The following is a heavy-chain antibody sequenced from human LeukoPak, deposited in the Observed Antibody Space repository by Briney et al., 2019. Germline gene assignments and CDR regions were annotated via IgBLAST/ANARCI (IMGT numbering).Heavy chain of an antibody. V-gene: IGHV4-39*07. J-gene: IGHJ4*02. Sequence: PSETLSLTCTVSGGSISSSSYYWGWIRQPPGKGLEWIGSIYYSGSTYYNPSLKSRVTISVDTSKNQFSLKLSSVTAADTAVYYCAFSLKRKRITMMVGWGYFDYWGQGTLVTVSS. CDR3: AFSLKRKRITMMVGWGYFDY. D-gene: IGHD3-22*01. CDR1: GGSISSSSYY. CDR2: IYYSGST.